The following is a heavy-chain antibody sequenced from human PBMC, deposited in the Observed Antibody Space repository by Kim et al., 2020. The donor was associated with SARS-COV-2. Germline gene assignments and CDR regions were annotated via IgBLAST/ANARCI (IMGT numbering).Heavy chain of an antibody. Sequence: SETLSLTCAVYGGSFSGYYWSWIRQPPGKGLEWIGEINHSGSTNYNPSLKSRVTISVDTSKNQFSLKLSSVTAADTAVYYCARAMVRGVTGYGMDVWGQG. D-gene: IGHD3-10*01. CDR1: GGSFSGYY. J-gene: IGHJ6*02. CDR2: INHSGST. CDR3: ARAMVRGVTGYGMDV. V-gene: IGHV4-34*01.